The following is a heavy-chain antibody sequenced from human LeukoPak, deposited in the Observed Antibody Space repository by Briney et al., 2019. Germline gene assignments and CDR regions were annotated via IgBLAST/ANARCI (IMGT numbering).Heavy chain of an antibody. CDR3: ARDKGVRFLDY. CDR2: IWSDGSNK. J-gene: IGHJ4*02. V-gene: IGHV3-33*01. D-gene: IGHD4-17*01. CDR1: GLTFSNSG. Sequence: LTFGSSGLTFSNSGMHWVRQAPGKGLEWVAMIWSDGSNKYYADSVKGRFTISRDNSKNTLYLQMNSLRAEDTAVYYCARDKGVRFLDYWGQGTLVTASS.